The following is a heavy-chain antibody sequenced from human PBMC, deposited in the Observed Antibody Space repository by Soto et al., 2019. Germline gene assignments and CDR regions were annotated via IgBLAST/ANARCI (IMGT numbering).Heavy chain of an antibody. J-gene: IGHJ6*02. CDR1: GYTFTSYY. CDR3: ATGPATNDYYYGMDV. V-gene: IGHV1-46*01. CDR2: INPSGGST. D-gene: IGHD5-12*01. Sequence: ASVKVSCKASGYTFTSYYMHWVRQAPGQGLEWMGIINPSGGSTSYAQKFQGRVTMTRDTSTSTVYMELSSLRSEDTAVYYCATGPATNDYYYGMDVWGQGTTVTVSS.